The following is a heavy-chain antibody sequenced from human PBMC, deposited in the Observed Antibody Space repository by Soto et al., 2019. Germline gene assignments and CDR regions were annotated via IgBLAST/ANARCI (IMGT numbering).Heavy chain of an antibody. CDR2: IHDSGST. CDR1: GGSIISGGYY. J-gene: IGHJ4*02. D-gene: IGHD5-12*01. CDR3: ARVGESGYEGGYYFDY. V-gene: IGHV4-31*03. Sequence: QVQLQGSGPGLVKPSQTLSLTCTVSGGSIISGGYYWTWIRQHPGKGLEWIGYIHDSGSTDYNPSLKSRLTILVDPSKNQFSLSLSSVTAADTAVYYCARVGESGYEGGYYFDYWGQGTLVTVSS.